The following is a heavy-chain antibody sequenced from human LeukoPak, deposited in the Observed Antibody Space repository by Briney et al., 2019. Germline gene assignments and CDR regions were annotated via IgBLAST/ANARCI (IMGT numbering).Heavy chain of an antibody. CDR3: AREGLTVTTFYDY. J-gene: IGHJ4*02. CDR2: INPNSGGT. CDR1: GYTFTGYY. V-gene: IGHV1-2*04. D-gene: IGHD4-17*01. Sequence: SVKVSCKASGYTFTGYYMHWVRQAPGQGLEWMGWINPNSGGTNYAQKFQGWVTMTRDTSISTAYMELSRLRSDDTAVYYCAREGLTVTTFYDYRGQGTLVTVSS.